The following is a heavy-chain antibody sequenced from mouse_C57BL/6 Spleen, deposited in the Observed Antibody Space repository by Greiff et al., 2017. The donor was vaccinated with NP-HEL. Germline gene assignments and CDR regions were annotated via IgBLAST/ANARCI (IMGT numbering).Heavy chain of an antibody. D-gene: IGHD2-12*01. Sequence: EVQGVESGAELVKPGASVKLSYYMHWVKQRTEQGLEWIGRIDPEDGETKYAPKFQGKATITADTSSNTAYLQLSSLTSEDTAVYYCARGAYYTVRYAMDYWGQGTSVTVSS. CDR3: ARGAYYTVRYAMDY. CDR1: Y. J-gene: IGHJ4*01. V-gene: IGHV14-2*01. CDR2: IDPEDGET.